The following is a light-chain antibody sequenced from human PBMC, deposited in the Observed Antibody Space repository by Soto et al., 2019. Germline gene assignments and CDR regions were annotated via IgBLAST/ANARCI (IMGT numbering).Light chain of an antibody. J-gene: IGLJ1*01. CDR1: SSDVGGFDH. CDR3: TSYTSTSNPFI. V-gene: IGLV2-14*03. CDR2: EVS. Sequence: QSVLTQPASVSGSPGQSVTISCTGTSSDVGGFDHVSWYQQHPGKAPKLIIYEVSNRPSGVSNRFSGSKSGNTASLTISGLQAEDEADYYCTSYTSTSNPFIFGTGTKVTVL.